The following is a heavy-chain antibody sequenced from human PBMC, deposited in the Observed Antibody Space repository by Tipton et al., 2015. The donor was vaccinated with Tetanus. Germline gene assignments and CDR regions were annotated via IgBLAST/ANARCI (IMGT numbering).Heavy chain of an antibody. CDR1: GYIFNNYW. Sequence: HLVQSGGEVKKPGESLKISCKGSGYIFNNYWIGWVRQKPGKGLEWMGIIYPGDSDTRYSPSFQGQVTISVDKSINTAYLQWSSLKASDTSMFYCAWAHCTDGVCNFDFWGQGALVTVAS. V-gene: IGHV5-51*01. CDR3: AWAHCTDGVCNFDF. CDR2: IYPGDSDT. J-gene: IGHJ4*02. D-gene: IGHD2-8*01.